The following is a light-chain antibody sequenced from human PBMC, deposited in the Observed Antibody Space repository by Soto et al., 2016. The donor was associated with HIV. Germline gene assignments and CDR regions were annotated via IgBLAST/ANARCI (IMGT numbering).Light chain of an antibody. V-gene: IGLV3-21*03. Sequence: SYELTQPPSVSVALGKTATITCGGDNIGSQSVHWHQQRPGQAPILVVFDDSDRPSRIPDRFSGSKSGNTATLSIIRVEAGDEADYYCQVWDRSSDHVVFGGGTKVSV. J-gene: IGLJ2*01. CDR1: NIGSQS. CDR2: DDS. CDR3: QVWDRSSDHVV.